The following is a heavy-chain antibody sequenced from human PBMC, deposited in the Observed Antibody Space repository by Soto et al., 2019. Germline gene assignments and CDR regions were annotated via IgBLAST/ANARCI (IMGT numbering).Heavy chain of an antibody. D-gene: IGHD6-13*01. J-gene: IGHJ6*02. V-gene: IGHV4-34*01. Sequence: ETLSLTCAVYGGSFSGYYWSWIRQPPGKGLEWIGEINHSGSTNYNPSLKSRVTISVDTSKNQFSLKLSSVTAADTAVYYCARALYSSSWRNYYYYYGMDVWGQGTTVTVSS. CDR2: INHSGST. CDR1: GGSFSGYY. CDR3: ARALYSSSWRNYYYYYGMDV.